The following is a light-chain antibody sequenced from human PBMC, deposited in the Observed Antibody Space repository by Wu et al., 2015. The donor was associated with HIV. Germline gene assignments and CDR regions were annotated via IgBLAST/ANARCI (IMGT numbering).Light chain of an antibody. Sequence: EIVLTQSPGTLSLSPGERATLSCRASQSVFSSSLAWYQQKPGQAPRLLIYGASTRATGTPDRFSGSGSETDFTLTISRLEPEDFAVYYCQQYGSSPQTFGQGTKVEIK. CDR3: QQYGSSPQT. V-gene: IGKV3-20*01. CDR1: QSVFSSS. CDR2: GAS. J-gene: IGKJ1*01.